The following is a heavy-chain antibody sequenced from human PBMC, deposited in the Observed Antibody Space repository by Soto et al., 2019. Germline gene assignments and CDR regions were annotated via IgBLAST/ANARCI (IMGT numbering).Heavy chain of an antibody. Sequence: EVQLVESGGGVVRPGGSLRLSCAASGFTFDDYGMSWVRQAPGKGLEWVSGINWNGGSTGYADSVKGRFTISRDNAKYSLCLQMDSLRAEATDLYYCARLYSSGWYGPGRYWGQGTLVTVSS. D-gene: IGHD6-19*01. V-gene: IGHV3-20*04. J-gene: IGHJ4*02. CDR1: GFTFDDYG. CDR3: ARLYSSGWYGPGRY. CDR2: INWNGGST.